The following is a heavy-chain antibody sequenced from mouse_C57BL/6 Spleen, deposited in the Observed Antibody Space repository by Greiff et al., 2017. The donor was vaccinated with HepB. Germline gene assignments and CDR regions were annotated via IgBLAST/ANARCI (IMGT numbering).Heavy chain of an antibody. Sequence: VQLQQSGAELVRPGTSVKVSCKASGYAFTNYLIEWVKQRPGQGLEWIGVINPGSGGTNYNEKFKGKATLTADKSSSTAYMQLSSLTSEDSAVYFCARDGYYVGVFAYWGQGTLVTVSA. J-gene: IGHJ3*01. CDR3: ARDGYYVGVFAY. CDR2: INPGSGGT. CDR1: GYAFTNYL. D-gene: IGHD2-3*01. V-gene: IGHV1-54*01.